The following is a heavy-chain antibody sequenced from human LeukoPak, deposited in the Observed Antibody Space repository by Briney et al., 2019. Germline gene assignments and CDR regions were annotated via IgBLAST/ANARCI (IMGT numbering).Heavy chain of an antibody. J-gene: IGHJ4*02. V-gene: IGHV3-7*01. CDR3: ARADEAYDSSGYSDY. Sequence: GGSLRLSCAASGFTFSSYWMSWVRQAPGKGLEWVANIKQDGSEKYYVDSVKGRFTISRDNAKNSLYLQMNILRAEDTAVYYCARADEAYDSSGYSDYWGQGTLVTVSS. CDR1: GFTFSSYW. CDR2: IKQDGSEK. D-gene: IGHD3-22*01.